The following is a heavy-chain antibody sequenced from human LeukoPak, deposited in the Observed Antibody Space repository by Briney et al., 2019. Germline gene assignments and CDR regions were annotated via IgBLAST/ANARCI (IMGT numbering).Heavy chain of an antibody. D-gene: IGHD6-25*01. J-gene: IGHJ6*03. CDR1: GGSISSGSYY. V-gene: IGHV4-61*02. CDR2: IYTSGST. Sequence: SETLSLTCTVSGGSISSGSYYWSWIRQPAGKGLVWIGRIYTSGSTNYNPSLKSRVTISVDTSKNQFSLKLSSVTAADTAVYYCAREGEAAYYYYYYMDVWGKGTTVTVSS. CDR3: AREGEAAYYYYYYMDV.